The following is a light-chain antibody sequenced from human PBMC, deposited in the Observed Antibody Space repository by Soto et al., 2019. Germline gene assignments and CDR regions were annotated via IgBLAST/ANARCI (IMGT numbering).Light chain of an antibody. J-gene: IGKJ3*01. CDR2: DAS. CDR1: QSVGSN. V-gene: IGKV3-15*01. Sequence: EIVMTQSPATLSMSPGERATLSCRASQSVGSNLAWYQQKPGQAPRLLIYDASARATGIPARFSGSGSGTEFTLTISSRQSEDFAVYYCQQYNNWPPFTFGPGTKVDLK. CDR3: QQYNNWPPFT.